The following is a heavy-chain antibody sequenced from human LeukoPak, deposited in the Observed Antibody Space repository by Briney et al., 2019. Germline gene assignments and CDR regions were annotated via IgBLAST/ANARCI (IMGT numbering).Heavy chain of an antibody. D-gene: IGHD1-26*01. J-gene: IGHJ4*02. Sequence: GGSLRLSCAASGFTVNNNYMTWVRQAPGKGLECVSIINSGDRTHYADSVKGRFTISRDNSKNMIYLQMNNLRAEDTALYYCARGKSGSYTRPFDCWGQGTLVTVSS. CDR2: INSGDRT. CDR1: GFTVNNNY. CDR3: ARGKSGSYTRPFDC. V-gene: IGHV3-66*01.